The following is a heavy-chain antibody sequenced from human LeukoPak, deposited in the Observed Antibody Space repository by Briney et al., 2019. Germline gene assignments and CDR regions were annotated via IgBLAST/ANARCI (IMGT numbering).Heavy chain of an antibody. CDR3: AQGRCSGGNCYDFDY. D-gene: IGHD2-15*01. J-gene: IGHJ4*02. Sequence: GGSLRLSCAASGFTFSSYGMHWVRQAPGKGLEWVAFISHDGRNTFYADSVKGRFTISRDNSQNTLYLQMNSLRSEDTAVYYCAQGRCSGGNCYDFDYWGQGSLVTVSS. CDR2: ISHDGRNT. CDR1: GFTFSSYG. V-gene: IGHV3-30*18.